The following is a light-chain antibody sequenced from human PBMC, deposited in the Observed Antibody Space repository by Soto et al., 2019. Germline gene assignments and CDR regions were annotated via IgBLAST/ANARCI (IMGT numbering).Light chain of an antibody. Sequence: EIVLTQSPGTLSLSPGERATLSCRASQSVSSSYLAWYQQKPGQAPRLLIYGASSRATGIPDRFSGSGSGTDFPLTISRLEPGEFAVYYCQQYGSSPRTFGQGTKLEIK. CDR2: GAS. CDR3: QQYGSSPRT. J-gene: IGKJ2*01. V-gene: IGKV3-20*01. CDR1: QSVSSSY.